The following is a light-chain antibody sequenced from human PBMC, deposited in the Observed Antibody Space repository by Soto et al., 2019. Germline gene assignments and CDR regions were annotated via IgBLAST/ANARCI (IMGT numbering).Light chain of an antibody. CDR3: AVWDDSLSGVV. CDR1: TSNIGTNY. CDR2: GNN. V-gene: IGLV1-47*01. J-gene: IGLJ3*02. Sequence: QSVLTQPPSASGTPGQTVTISSSGGTSNIGTNYVSWYQQLPGTAPKLLIYGNNQRPSGVPDRFSGSKSGTSASLAISGLRSDDEADYYCAVWDDSLSGVVFGGGTKVTVL.